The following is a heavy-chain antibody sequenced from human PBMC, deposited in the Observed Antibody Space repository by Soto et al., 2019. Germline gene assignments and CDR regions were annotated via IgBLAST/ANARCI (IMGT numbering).Heavy chain of an antibody. CDR2: ISYDGSNK. D-gene: IGHD2-15*01. J-gene: IGHJ1*01. V-gene: IGHV3-30*03. CDR3: AVPTGGGYFQH. CDR1: GFTFSSYG. Sequence: QVQLVESGGGVVQPGRSLRLSCAASGFTFSSYGMHWVRQAPGKGLEWVAVISYDGSNKYYADSVKGRFTISRDNSKNPLSLQMNSLRAEDTAVYYCAVPTGGGYFQHWGQGTLVTVSS.